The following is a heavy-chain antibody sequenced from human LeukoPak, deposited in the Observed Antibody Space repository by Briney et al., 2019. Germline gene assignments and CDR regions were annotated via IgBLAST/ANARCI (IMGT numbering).Heavy chain of an antibody. J-gene: IGHJ4*02. V-gene: IGHV1-18*01. CDR3: AREVVADSGYSYGLDY. D-gene: IGHD5-18*01. CDR1: GYTFTSYG. Sequence: ASVKASCKASGYTFTSYGISWVRQAPGQGLEWMGWISAYNGNTNYAQKLQGRVTITADKSTSTAYMELSRLRSDDTAVYYCAREVVADSGYSYGLDYWGQGTLVTVSS. CDR2: ISAYNGNT.